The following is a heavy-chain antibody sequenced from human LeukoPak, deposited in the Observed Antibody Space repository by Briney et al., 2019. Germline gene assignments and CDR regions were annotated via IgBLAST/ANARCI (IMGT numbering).Heavy chain of an antibody. D-gene: IGHD3-22*01. V-gene: IGHV1-2*02. CDR1: GYIFTGYY. Sequence: ASVKVSCKASGYIFTGYYLHWVRQAPGQGLEWMGWINPDSGGTNYAQKFQGRVTMTRDTSISTAYMELSRLRSDDTAVYFCAREIGSSGYYWGGPDAFDIWGQGTMVTVSS. J-gene: IGHJ3*02. CDR2: INPDSGGT. CDR3: AREIGSSGYYWGGPDAFDI.